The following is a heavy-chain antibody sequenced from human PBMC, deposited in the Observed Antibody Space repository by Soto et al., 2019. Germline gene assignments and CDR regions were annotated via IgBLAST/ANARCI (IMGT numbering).Heavy chain of an antibody. Sequence: PGGSLRLSYATSGFTFSSYSMHWLRQAPGKGLEWVAVTSSDGRTTFYADSVRGRFTVSRDNSKNTLSLQMNSLIPEDTAVYYCAREVVLTEWYFDNWGQGILVTVSS. CDR2: TSSDGRTT. CDR1: GFTFSSYS. V-gene: IGHV3-30*04. CDR3: AREVVLTEWYFDN. J-gene: IGHJ4*02. D-gene: IGHD2-21*01.